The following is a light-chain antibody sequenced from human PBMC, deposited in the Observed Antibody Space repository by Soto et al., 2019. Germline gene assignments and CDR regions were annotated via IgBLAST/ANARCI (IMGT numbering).Light chain of an antibody. CDR2: GAS. V-gene: IGKV3-11*01. J-gene: IGKJ5*01. CDR1: QSVSSN. CDR3: QQFDDSVT. Sequence: EIVLTQSPATLSLSPGERATLSCRASQSVSSNLSWYQQKPGQAPRLLMYGASDRATGTPGRFSGSGSGTDSTLTISGLQPEDSAVYYCQQFDDSVTFGQGTRLEIK.